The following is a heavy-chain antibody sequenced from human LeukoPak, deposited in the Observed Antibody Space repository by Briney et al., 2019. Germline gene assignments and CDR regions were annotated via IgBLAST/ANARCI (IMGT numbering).Heavy chain of an antibody. J-gene: IGHJ4*02. CDR3: AREVQDAYNDPELDC. CDR1: GFTFSSYG. V-gene: IGHV3-33*01. D-gene: IGHD5-24*01. CDR2: IWYDGSNE. Sequence: GGSLRLSCAASGFTFSSYGMHWVRQAPGKGLEWVAVIWYDGSNEYYADSVKGRFTISRDNSKNTLFLQMNSLRAEDTAVYYCAREVQDAYNDPELDCWGQGTLVTVSS.